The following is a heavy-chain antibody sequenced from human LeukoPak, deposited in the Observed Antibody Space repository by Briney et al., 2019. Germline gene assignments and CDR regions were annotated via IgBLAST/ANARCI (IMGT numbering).Heavy chain of an antibody. J-gene: IGHJ4*02. CDR3: AKGPGYDFWNNYYSYVDY. CDR2: LSASGGST. CDR1: GFTFSSYA. D-gene: IGHD3-3*01. V-gene: IGHV3-23*01. Sequence: GGSLRLSCAASGFTFSSYAMSWVRQAPGKGLEWVSALSASGGSTYYADSVKGRFTISRDNSKNTLYLQMNSLRAEDTAVYYCAKGPGYDFWNNYYSYVDYWGQGTLVTVSS.